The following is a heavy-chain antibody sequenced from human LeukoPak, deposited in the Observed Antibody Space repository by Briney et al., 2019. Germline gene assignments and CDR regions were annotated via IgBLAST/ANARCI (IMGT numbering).Heavy chain of an antibody. V-gene: IGHV3-23*01. CDR3: AKEHSSASAFDI. J-gene: IGHJ3*02. D-gene: IGHD6-19*01. Sequence: GGSLRLSCAASGFTFSSYAMTWVRQAPGKGLEWVSAFSATDGSAQYAESVKGRFTISRDNSKNRLYLQMNSLRAEDTAVYYCAKEHSSASAFDIWGQGTMVTVSS. CDR1: GFTFSSYA. CDR2: FSATDGSA.